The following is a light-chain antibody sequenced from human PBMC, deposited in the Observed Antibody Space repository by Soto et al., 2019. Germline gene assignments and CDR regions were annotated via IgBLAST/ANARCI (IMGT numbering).Light chain of an antibody. CDR2: DVS. CDR3: SSYRTSNTRQIV. J-gene: IGLJ1*01. V-gene: IGLV2-14*03. Sequence: QSALTQPASVSGSPGQSITISCTGTSSDVGGYNYVSWYQHHPGKAPKLMIYDVSNRPSGVSNRFSGSKSGNTASLSISGLQPEDEADYYCSSYRTSNTRQIVSGTGTKVTVL. CDR1: SSDVGGYNY.